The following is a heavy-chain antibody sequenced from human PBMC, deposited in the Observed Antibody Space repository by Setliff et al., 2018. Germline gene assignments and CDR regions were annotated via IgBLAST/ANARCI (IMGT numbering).Heavy chain of an antibody. CDR2: ISPPTGKT. CDR1: GYTLINYG. V-gene: IGHV1-18*01. D-gene: IGHD1-1*01. J-gene: IGHJ4*02. CDR3: ARDSQLGFYYFDS. Sequence: ASVKVSCKASGYTLINYGISWVRQAPGQGLEWMGWISPPTGKTYDTPKLHGRVTLTTDTSTSTAYMELRSLRSDDTAVYYCARDSQLGFYYFDSWGRGTLVTVSS.